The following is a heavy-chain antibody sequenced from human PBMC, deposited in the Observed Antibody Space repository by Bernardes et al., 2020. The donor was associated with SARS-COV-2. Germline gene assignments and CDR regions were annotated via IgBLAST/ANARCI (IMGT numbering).Heavy chain of an antibody. CDR3: AKDRLGITIFEGVYYYGMDV. Sequence: GGSLRLPCAASGFTFSSYAMNWVRQAPGKGLEWVSYISSSGSTIYYADSVKGGITISRDNAKNSLYLEMNSLRAEDTAVYYCAKDRLGITIFEGVYYYGMDVWGQGTTVTVSS. CDR1: GFTFSSYA. J-gene: IGHJ6*02. D-gene: IGHD3-3*01. CDR2: ISSSGSTI. V-gene: IGHV3-48*03.